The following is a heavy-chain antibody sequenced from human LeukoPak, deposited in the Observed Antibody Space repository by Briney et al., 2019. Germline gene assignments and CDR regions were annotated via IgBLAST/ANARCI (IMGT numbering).Heavy chain of an antibody. CDR2: IYHSGST. V-gene: IGHV4-39*07. CDR1: GGSISSSSYY. J-gene: IGHJ4*02. Sequence: SETLSLTCTVSGGSISSSSYYWGWIRQPPGKGLEWIGSIYHSGSTYYNPSLKSRVTISVDTSKNQFSLKLSSVTAADTAVYYCARRHSGYDQFDYWGQGTLVTVSS. D-gene: IGHD5-12*01. CDR3: ARRHSGYDQFDY.